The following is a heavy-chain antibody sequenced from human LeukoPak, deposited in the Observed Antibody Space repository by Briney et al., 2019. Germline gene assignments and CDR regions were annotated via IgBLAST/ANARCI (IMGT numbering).Heavy chain of an antibody. CDR2: ISSSSSYI. V-gene: IGHV3-21*04. CDR1: GFTFSSYS. J-gene: IGHJ3*02. Sequence: GGSLRLSCAASGFTFSSYSMNWVRQAPGKGLEWVSSISSSSSYIYYADSVKGRFTISRDNSKNTLYLQMNSLRAEDTAVYYCASQRGELGAFDIWGQGTMVTVSS. CDR3: ASQRGELGAFDI. D-gene: IGHD1-26*01.